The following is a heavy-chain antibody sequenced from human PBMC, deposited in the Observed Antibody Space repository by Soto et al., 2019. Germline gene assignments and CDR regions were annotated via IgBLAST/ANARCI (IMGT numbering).Heavy chain of an antibody. CDR1: GYSFTSYW. CDR3: ARRRMSAVAGFDY. J-gene: IGHJ4*02. Sequence: PGESLKISCKGSGYSFTSYWISWVRQMPGKGLEWMGRIDPSDSYTNYSPAFQGHVTISADKSISTAYLQWSSMKASDTAMYYCARRRMSAVAGFDYWGQGTPVTVSS. V-gene: IGHV5-10-1*01. D-gene: IGHD6-19*01. CDR2: IDPSDSYT.